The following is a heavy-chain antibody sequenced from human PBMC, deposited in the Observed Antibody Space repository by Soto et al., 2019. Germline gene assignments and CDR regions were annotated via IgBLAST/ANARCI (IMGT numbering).Heavy chain of an antibody. CDR2: IKHSGST. Sequence: QVQLQQWGAGLLKPSETLSLTCAVYGGSFSGYYWSWIRQPPGKGLEWIGEIKHSGSTNYNPSLTCRVTISVDTSKNQFTLKLSSVTAADMAVYYCASFKRGMVGAAFDIWGQGIMVTVSS. V-gene: IGHV4-34*01. CDR1: GGSFSGYY. D-gene: IGHD2-8*01. J-gene: IGHJ3*02. CDR3: ASFKRGMVGAAFDI.